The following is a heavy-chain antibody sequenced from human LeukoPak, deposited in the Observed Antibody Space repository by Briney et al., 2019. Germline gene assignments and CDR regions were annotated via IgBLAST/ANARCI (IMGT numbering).Heavy chain of an antibody. V-gene: IGHV6-1*01. Sequence: SQTLSLTCAISGDSVSSNSAAWNWIRQSPSTGLEWLGRTYYRSKWYNDYAVSVKSRVTINPDTSKNQFSLQLNSVTPEDTAVYYCARERISMVRGAGDTFDVWGQGTVVTVSS. D-gene: IGHD3-10*01. CDR2: TYYRSKWYN. CDR1: GDSVSSNSAA. CDR3: ARERISMVRGAGDTFDV. J-gene: IGHJ3*01.